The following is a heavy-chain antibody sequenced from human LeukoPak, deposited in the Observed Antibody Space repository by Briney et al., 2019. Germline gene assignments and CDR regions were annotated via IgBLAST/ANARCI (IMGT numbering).Heavy chain of an antibody. Sequence: PSETLSLTCTVSGGSISSYYWSWIRQPPGKGLEWIGYIYYSGSTNYNPSLKSRVTISVDTSKNQFSLKLSSVTAADTAVYYCASLRREYDSSGYYYSLDYWGQGTLVTVSS. V-gene: IGHV4-59*01. CDR1: GGSISSYY. D-gene: IGHD3-22*01. CDR3: ASLRREYDSSGYYYSLDY. J-gene: IGHJ4*02. CDR2: IYYSGST.